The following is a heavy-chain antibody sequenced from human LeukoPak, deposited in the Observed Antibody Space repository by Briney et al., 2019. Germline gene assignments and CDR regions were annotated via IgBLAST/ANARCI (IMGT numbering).Heavy chain of an antibody. CDR2: ISPYDGDT. D-gene: IGHD3-10*01. J-gene: IGHJ4*02. V-gene: IGHV1-18*01. CDR1: GYTFISYG. CDR3: ARDGGYYGSGSYQY. Sequence: ASVKASCKASGYTFISYGVTWVRQAPGQGLEWMGWISPYDGDTKYAPKVQGRVSMTTDTSTSTVYMELRSLRSDDTAVYYCARDGGYYGSGSYQYWGQGTLVTVSS.